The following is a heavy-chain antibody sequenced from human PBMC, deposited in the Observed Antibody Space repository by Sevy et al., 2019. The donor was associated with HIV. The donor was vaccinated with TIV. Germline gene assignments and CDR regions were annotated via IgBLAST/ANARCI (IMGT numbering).Heavy chain of an antibody. D-gene: IGHD2-15*01. V-gene: IGHV1-2*06. CDR3: ARDGGGGTTNSGMDV. CDR1: GYTFTGDY. J-gene: IGHJ6*02. CDR2: VYPNRGGT. Sequence: ASVKVSCKASGYTFTGDYLHWVRQAPGQGLEWMGRVYPNRGGTNFAQKFQGRVTMTRDTSISTAYMELSRLRSDDMAVYYCARDGGGGTTNSGMDVWGQGTTVTVSS.